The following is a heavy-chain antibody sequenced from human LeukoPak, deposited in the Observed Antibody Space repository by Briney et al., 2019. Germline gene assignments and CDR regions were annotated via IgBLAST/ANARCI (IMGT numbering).Heavy chain of an antibody. V-gene: IGHV3-23*01. CDR1: GFTFSNYW. Sequence: GGSLRLSCAASGFTFSNYWMHWVRQVPGEGLVWVSAISGSGGSTYYADSVKGRFTISRDNSKNTLYLQMNSLRAEDTAVYYCAKWRGFRITGTTGAFDIWGQGTMVTVSS. CDR2: ISGSGGST. D-gene: IGHD1-7*01. J-gene: IGHJ3*02. CDR3: AKWRGFRITGTTGAFDI.